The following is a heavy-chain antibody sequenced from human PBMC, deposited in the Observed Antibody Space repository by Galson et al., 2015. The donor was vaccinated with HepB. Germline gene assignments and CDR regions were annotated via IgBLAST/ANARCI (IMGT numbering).Heavy chain of an antibody. D-gene: IGHD4-23*01. CDR1: GFTFSSYA. CDR3: ARDGGDEVVVIYYYGMDV. Sequence: SLRLSCAASGFTFSSYAMHWVRQAPGKGLEWVAVISYDGSNKYYADSVKGRFTISRDNSKNTLYLQMNSLRAEDTAVYYCARDGGDEVVVIYYYGMDVWGQGTTVTVSS. J-gene: IGHJ6*02. V-gene: IGHV3-30-3*01. CDR2: ISYDGSNK.